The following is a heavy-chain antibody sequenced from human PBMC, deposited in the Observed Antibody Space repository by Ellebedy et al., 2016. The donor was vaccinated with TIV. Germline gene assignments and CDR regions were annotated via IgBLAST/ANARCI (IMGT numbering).Heavy chain of an antibody. V-gene: IGHV4-34*01. CDR2: INHSGST. CDR1: GGSFSGYS. CDR3: ARVVVPAAMLLYYYYAMDV. J-gene: IGHJ6*02. D-gene: IGHD2-2*01. Sequence: MPSETLSLTCAVYGGSFSGYSWSWIRQPPGKGLEWIGEINHSGSTSYNPSLKSRVTISVETSKNQFSLKLSSVTAADTAVYYCARVVVPAAMLLYYYYAMDVWGQGTTVTVSS.